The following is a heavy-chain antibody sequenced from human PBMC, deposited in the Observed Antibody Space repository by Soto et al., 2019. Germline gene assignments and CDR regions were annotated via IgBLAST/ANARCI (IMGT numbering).Heavy chain of an antibody. V-gene: IGHV1-69*02. Sequence: QVQLVQSGAEVRKPGSSVKVSCTTFGAALSNHFISWVRLAPGQGLEWMGRITPILGIPNYSQNFQGRVTMTADRSTKTIYMELSSLRSDDTAVYYCARGGSVDDGVCNYWGQGTLVTVSS. J-gene: IGHJ4*02. D-gene: IGHD4-17*01. CDR3: ARGGSVDDGVCNY. CDR2: ITPILGIP. CDR1: GAALSNHF.